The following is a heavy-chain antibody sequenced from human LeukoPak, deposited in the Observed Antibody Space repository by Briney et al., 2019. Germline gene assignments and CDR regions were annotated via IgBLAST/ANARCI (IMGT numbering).Heavy chain of an antibody. D-gene: IGHD3-22*01. CDR2: ISWNSGSI. CDR3: AKDHSSGYYYVV. J-gene: IGHJ4*02. V-gene: IGHV3-9*01. CDR1: GFTFDDYA. Sequence: GRSLRLSCAASGFTFDDYAMHWVRQAPGKGLEWVSGISWNSGSIDYADSVKGRFTISRDNSKNTLYLQMNSLRAEDTAVYYCAKDHSSGYYYVVWGQGTLVTVSS.